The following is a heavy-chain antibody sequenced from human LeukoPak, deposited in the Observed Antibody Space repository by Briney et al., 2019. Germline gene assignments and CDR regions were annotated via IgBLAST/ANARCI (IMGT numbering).Heavy chain of an antibody. CDR1: GFTFSSYA. Sequence: GGSLRLSCGASGFTFSSYAMSWVRQAPGKGLEWVSAISGSGGTTYYADSVKGQFTISRDNSKNTLYLQMNSLRAEDTAVYYCAGNGGSSGYYAYYFDRWGQGTLVTVSS. V-gene: IGHV3-23*01. CDR3: AGNGGSSGYYAYYFDR. D-gene: IGHD3-22*01. J-gene: IGHJ4*02. CDR2: ISGSGGTT.